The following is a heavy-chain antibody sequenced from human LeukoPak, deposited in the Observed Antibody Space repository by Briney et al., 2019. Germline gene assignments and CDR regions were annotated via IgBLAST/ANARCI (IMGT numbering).Heavy chain of an antibody. V-gene: IGHV3-30*02. CDR2: IRYDGSNK. CDR1: GFTFSSYG. D-gene: IGHD3-10*01. J-gene: IGHJ4*02. Sequence: GGSLRLSCAASGFTFSSYGMHWVRQAPGKGLEWVAFIRYDGSNKYYADSVKGRFTISRDNSKNTLYLQMNSLRAEDTAVYYCAKDSASMVRGVIYPTFDYWGQGTLVTVSS. CDR3: AKDSASMVRGVIYPTFDY.